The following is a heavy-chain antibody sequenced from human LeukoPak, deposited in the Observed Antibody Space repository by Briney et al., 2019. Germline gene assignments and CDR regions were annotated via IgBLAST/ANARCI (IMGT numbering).Heavy chain of an antibody. CDR1: GYTFTGYY. J-gene: IGHJ4*02. V-gene: IGHV1-2*02. CDR3: ARIDIVVVPAAENFDY. CDR2: INPNSGGT. D-gene: IGHD2-2*01. Sequence: ASVKVSCKASGYTFTGYYMHWVRQAPGQGLEWMGWINPNSGGTNYAQKFQGRVTMTRDTSISTAYMELSRLRSDDTAVYYCARIDIVVVPAAENFDYWGQGTLVTVSS.